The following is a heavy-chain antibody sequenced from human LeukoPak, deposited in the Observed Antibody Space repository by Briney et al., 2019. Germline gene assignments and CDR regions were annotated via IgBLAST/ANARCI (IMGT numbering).Heavy chain of an antibody. CDR2: IYHSGST. D-gene: IGHD2-2*01. J-gene: IGHJ4*02. CDR3: ARVGYCSSPSCLRGAVDY. V-gene: IGHV4-38-2*01. CDR1: GYSISSGYY. Sequence: SETLSLTCAVSGYSISSGYYWGWIRQPPGKGLEWIGSIYHSGSTYYNPSLNSRVTISVDTSKNQFSLKLSSVTAADTAVYYCARVGYCSSPSCLRGAVDYWGQGTLVTVSS.